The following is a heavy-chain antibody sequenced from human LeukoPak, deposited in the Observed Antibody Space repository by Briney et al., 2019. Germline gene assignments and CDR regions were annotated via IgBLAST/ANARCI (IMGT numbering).Heavy chain of an antibody. CDR3: ARDLLLGYCSGGSCSD. V-gene: IGHV4-34*01. CDR2: INHSGST. CDR1: GGSFSGYY. Sequence: SETLSLTCAVYGGSFSGYYWSRIRQPPGKGLEWIGEINHSGSTNYNPSLKSRVTISVDTSKNQFSLKLSSVTAADTAVYYCARDLLLGYCSGGSCSDWGQGTLVTVSS. J-gene: IGHJ4*02. D-gene: IGHD2-15*01.